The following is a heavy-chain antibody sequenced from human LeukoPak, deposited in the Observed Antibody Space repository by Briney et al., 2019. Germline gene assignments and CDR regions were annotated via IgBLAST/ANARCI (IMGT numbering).Heavy chain of an antibody. CDR1: GFTFSSYG. CDR3: AKDRDHSSGWPPDY. CDR2: IRYDGSNK. D-gene: IGHD6-19*01. J-gene: IGHJ4*02. V-gene: IGHV3-30*02. Sequence: PGGSLRLSCAASGFTFSSYGMHWVRQAPGKGLEWVAFIRYDGSNKYYADSVKGRFTISRDNSKNTLYLQMNSLRAEDTAVYYCAKDRDHSSGWPPDYWGQGTLVTVSS.